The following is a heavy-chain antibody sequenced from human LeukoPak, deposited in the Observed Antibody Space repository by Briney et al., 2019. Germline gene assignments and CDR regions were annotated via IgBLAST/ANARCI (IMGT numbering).Heavy chain of an antibody. V-gene: IGHV1-8*02. Sequence: ASVKVSCKASGYTFTGYYMHWVRQATGQGLEWMGWMNPNSGNTGYAQKFQGRVTMTRNTSISTAYMELSSLRSEDTAVYYCARGRYDSSGYFYYYYYYMDVWGKGTTVTVSS. CDR1: GYTFTGYY. CDR3: ARGRYDSSGYFYYYYYYMDV. CDR2: MNPNSGNT. J-gene: IGHJ6*03. D-gene: IGHD3-22*01.